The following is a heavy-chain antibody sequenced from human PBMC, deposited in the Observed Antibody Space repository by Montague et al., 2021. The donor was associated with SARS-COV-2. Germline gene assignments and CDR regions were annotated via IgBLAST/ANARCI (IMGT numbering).Heavy chain of an antibody. CDR3: ASGGFFYYGSGNYYRSALDD. J-gene: IGHJ6*02. CDR1: GASFSGYY. D-gene: IGHD3-10*01. V-gene: IGHV4-34*12. Sequence: SETLSLTCHVYGASFSGYYWSWVRQSPGKGLEWIGEVIHSGTTNXNPSLKGRVTISIDSSNDRFSLRLTSLTAADTGVYYCASGGFFYYGSGNYYRSALDDWGQGTTVTVSS. CDR2: VIHSGTT.